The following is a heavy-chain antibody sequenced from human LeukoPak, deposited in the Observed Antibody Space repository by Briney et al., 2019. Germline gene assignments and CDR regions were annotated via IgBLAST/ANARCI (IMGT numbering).Heavy chain of an antibody. D-gene: IGHD2-2*01. Sequence: PGGSLRLSCAASGFTFSSYAMSWVRQAPGKGLEWVSAISGSGGSTYYADSVKGRFTTSRDNSKNTLYLQMNSLRAEDTAVYYCAKFVTRLYCSSTSCYHFDYWGQGTLVTVSS. CDR2: ISGSGGST. CDR3: AKFVTRLYCSSTSCYHFDY. CDR1: GFTFSSYA. V-gene: IGHV3-23*01. J-gene: IGHJ4*02.